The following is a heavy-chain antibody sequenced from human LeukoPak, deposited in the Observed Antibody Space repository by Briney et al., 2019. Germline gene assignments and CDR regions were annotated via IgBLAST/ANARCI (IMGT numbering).Heavy chain of an antibody. V-gene: IGHV3-64D*06. CDR3: VTSDGVDY. Sequence: YPGGSLRLSCAASGFTFSSYSMNWVRQTPGKGLEYVSAISSNGGTTYYADSVKGRFTISRDNSKNTLYLQMSSLRAEDTAVYYSVTSDGVDYWGQGTLVTVSS. CDR2: ISSNGGTT. J-gene: IGHJ4*02. CDR1: GFTFSSYS. D-gene: IGHD4-17*01.